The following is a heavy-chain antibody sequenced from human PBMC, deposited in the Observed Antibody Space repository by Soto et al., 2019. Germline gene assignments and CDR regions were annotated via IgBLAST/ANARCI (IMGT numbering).Heavy chain of an antibody. Sequence: GGSLRLSCAASGFPFSSYSMNWVRQAPGKGLEWVSSISSSSSYIYYADSVKGRFTISRDNAKNSLYLQMNSLRAEDTAVYYCARDAGYSSSWYPTLDYYYGMDVWGQGTTVTVSS. CDR3: ARDAGYSSSWYPTLDYYYGMDV. V-gene: IGHV3-21*01. CDR2: ISSSSSYI. J-gene: IGHJ6*02. CDR1: GFPFSSYS. D-gene: IGHD6-13*01.